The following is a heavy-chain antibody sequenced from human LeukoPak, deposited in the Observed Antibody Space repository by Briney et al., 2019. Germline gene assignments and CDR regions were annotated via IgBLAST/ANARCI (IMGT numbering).Heavy chain of an antibody. V-gene: IGHV3-66*01. Sequence: GGSLRLSCAASGFTVSSNYMSWVRQAPGKGLEWVSVIYSGGSTYYADSVKGRFTISRDNSKNTLYLQMNSLRAEDTAVYYCASSLYCGGDCHPFDYWGQGTLVTVSS. CDR1: GFTVSSNY. D-gene: IGHD2-21*02. CDR3: ASSLYCGGDCHPFDY. J-gene: IGHJ4*02. CDR2: IYSGGST.